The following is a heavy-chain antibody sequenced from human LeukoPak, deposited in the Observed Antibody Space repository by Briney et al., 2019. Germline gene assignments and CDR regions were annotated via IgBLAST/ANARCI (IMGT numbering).Heavy chain of an antibody. CDR2: INHSGST. D-gene: IGHD1-26*01. J-gene: IGHJ3*02. Sequence: KPSETLSLTCAVYGGSFSGYYWSWIRQPPGNGLEWIGEINHSGSTNYNPSLKSRVTISVDTSKNQFSLKLSSVTAADTAVYYCARRHSGGYYRGAFDIWGQGAMVTVSS. CDR1: GGSFSGYY. V-gene: IGHV4-34*01. CDR3: ARRHSGGYYRGAFDI.